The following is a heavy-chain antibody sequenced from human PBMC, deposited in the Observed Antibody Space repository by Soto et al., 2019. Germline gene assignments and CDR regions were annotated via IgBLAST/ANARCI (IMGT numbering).Heavy chain of an antibody. J-gene: IGHJ6*03. Sequence: SETLSLTCAVYGGSFSGYYWSWIRQPPGKGLEWIGEINHSGSTNYNPSLKSRVTISVDTSKNQFSLKLSSVTAADTAVYYCARGDRHSYYYYYMDVWGKGTTVTVSS. CDR3: ARGDRHSYYYYYMDV. CDR2: INHSGST. V-gene: IGHV4-34*01. CDR1: GGSFSGYY. D-gene: IGHD3-22*01.